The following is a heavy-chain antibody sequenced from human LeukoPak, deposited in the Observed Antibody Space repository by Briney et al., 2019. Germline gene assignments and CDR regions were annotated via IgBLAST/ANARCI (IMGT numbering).Heavy chain of an antibody. CDR3: ARQGRYCSSTSCFGRYYFDY. D-gene: IGHD2-2*01. J-gene: IGHJ4*02. CDR1: GYSFTSYW. V-gene: IGHV5-51*01. CDR2: IYPGDSDT. Sequence: GKSLKISCKGSGYSFTSYWIGWVRQMPGKGLEWMGIIYPGDSDTRYSPSFQGQVTISDDKSISTAYLQWSSLKASDTAMYYCARQGRYCSSTSCFGRYYFDYWGQGTLVTVSS.